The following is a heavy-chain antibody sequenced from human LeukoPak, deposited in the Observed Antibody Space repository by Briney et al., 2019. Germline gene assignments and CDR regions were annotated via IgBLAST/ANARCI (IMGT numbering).Heavy chain of an antibody. D-gene: IGHD6-13*01. Sequence: SETLSLTCTVSGGSISSYYWSWIRQPPEKGLEWIGYIYYSGSTKYNPSLRSRVTISADTSKNQFSLKLSSVTAADTAVYYCARLNVLSGSPLHHFDHWGQGTLVTVST. J-gene: IGHJ4*02. CDR1: GGSISSYY. CDR3: ARLNVLSGSPLHHFDH. CDR2: IYYSGST. V-gene: IGHV4-59*08.